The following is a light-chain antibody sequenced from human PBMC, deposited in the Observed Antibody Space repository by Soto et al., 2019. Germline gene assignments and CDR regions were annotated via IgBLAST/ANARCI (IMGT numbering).Light chain of an antibody. CDR2: KAS. V-gene: IGKV1-5*03. Sequence: DIQMPQSPSILSASVGDRFTITCRASQSISSWLAWYQPKPGKAPKLLIYKASGLESGVPSRFSGSGSGTEFTLTISSLKPDDFATYYCQHYNSYSEAFGQGTKVDIK. CDR1: QSISSW. J-gene: IGKJ1*01. CDR3: QHYNSYSEA.